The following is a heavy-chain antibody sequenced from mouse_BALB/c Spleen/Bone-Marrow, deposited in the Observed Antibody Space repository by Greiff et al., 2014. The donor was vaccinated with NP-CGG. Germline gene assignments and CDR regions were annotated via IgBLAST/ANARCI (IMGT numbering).Heavy chain of an antibody. CDR2: INPSTGYT. CDR3: ARSYYDGSSFAY. CDR1: GYTFTSYR. J-gene: IGHJ3*01. D-gene: IGHD1-1*01. V-gene: IGHV1-4*01. Sequence: VKLVESGAELAKPGASVKMSCKASGYTFTSYRMHWVKQRPGQCLEWIGYINPSTGYTEYNQKFKDKATLSADKSSSTAYMQLSSLTSEDSAVYYCARSYYDGSSFAYWGQGTLVTVSA.